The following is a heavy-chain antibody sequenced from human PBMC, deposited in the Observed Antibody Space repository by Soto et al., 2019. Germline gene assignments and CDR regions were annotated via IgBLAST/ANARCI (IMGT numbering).Heavy chain of an antibody. CDR1: GFTFSSYA. J-gene: IGHJ6*02. CDR3: ARVAPRNYYYGMDV. CDR2: ISYDGSNK. Sequence: QVQLVESGGGVVQPGRSLRLSCAASGFTFSSYAMHWVRQAPGKGLEWVAVISYDGSNKYYADSVKGRFTISRDNSKNTLYLQMNSLRAEDTAVYYCARVAPRNYYYGMDVWGQGTTVTVSS. V-gene: IGHV3-30-3*01.